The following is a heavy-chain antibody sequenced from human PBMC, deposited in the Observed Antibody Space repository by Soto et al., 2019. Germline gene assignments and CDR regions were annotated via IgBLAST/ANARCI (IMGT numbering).Heavy chain of an antibody. CDR2: ISGSGGSS. V-gene: IGHV3-23*01. D-gene: IGHD6-13*01. Sequence: PXGSLRLSCAASGFAFSTYAMTWVRQAPGKGLDWVSVISGSGGSSYYAASVKGRFTISRDNSKNTVYLQMNGLRAEDTALYFCAKVTKRAAAGRYEYYKYGMDVWGQGTTVTVSS. J-gene: IGHJ6*02. CDR1: GFAFSTYA. CDR3: AKVTKRAAAGRYEYYKYGMDV.